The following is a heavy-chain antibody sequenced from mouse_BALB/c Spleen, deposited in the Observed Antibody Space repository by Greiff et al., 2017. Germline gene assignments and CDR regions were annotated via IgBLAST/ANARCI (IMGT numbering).Heavy chain of an antibody. D-gene: IGHD6-5*01. V-gene: IGHV7-3*02. CDR1: GFTFTDYY. Sequence: EVKLMESGGGLVQPGGSLRLSCATSGFTFTDYYMSWVRQPPGKALEWLGFIRNKANGYTTEYSASVKGRFTISRDNSQSILYLQMNTLRAEDSATYYCARDLLYYYAMDYWGQGTSVTVSS. CDR2: IRNKANGYTT. CDR3: ARDLLYYYAMDY. J-gene: IGHJ4*01.